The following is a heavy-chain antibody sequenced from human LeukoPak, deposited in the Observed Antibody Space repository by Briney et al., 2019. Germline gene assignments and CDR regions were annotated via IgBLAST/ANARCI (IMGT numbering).Heavy chain of an antibody. J-gene: IGHJ6*03. CDR1: GFTFNDYY. CDR2: INIGGTNT. CDR3: TRDIIVAARDGIQYCYYMDV. D-gene: IGHD6-13*01. Sequence: GGSLRLSCAASGFTFNDYYMSWIRQAPGKGLEWLSYINIGGTNTHYADSVKGRFTISRDNAKKSLYLEMNNLRAEDTAVYYCTRDIIVAARDGIQYCYYMDVWGKGTTVTVSS. V-gene: IGHV3-11*01.